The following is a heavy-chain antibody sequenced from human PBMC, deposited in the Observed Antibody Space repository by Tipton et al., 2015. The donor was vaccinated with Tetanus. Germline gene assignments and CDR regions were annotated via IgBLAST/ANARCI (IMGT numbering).Heavy chain of an antibody. CDR1: GYTFSNYG. CDR3: GRASGYHYGSGSYYSGEDY. Sequence: QLVQSGAEVKKPGASVKVSCKTSGYTFSNYGVSWVRQAPGRGLEWMGWISAYNGDTNTAQNLQGRVTMTTDTSTSTASMEVGSPTYDDTAVYYCGRASGYHYGSGSYYSGEDYWGQGTLVTVSS. CDR2: ISAYNGDT. D-gene: IGHD3-10*01. V-gene: IGHV1-18*01. J-gene: IGHJ4*02.